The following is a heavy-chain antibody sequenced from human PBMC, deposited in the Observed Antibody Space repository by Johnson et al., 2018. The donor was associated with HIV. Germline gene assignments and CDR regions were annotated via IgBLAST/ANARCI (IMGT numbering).Heavy chain of an antibody. CDR1: GFTVSDNY. D-gene: IGHD1-14*01. Sequence: MLLVESGGGLIHPGGSLRLSCVASGFTVSDNYMSWVRQAPGKGLEWVSVIYSGGSTYYTESLKGRFTISRDNSKNTLYLQMNSLRAEDTAVYYCARDRNSRQGGSFDIWGQGTMVTVSS. CDR3: ARDRNSRQGGSFDI. J-gene: IGHJ3*02. V-gene: IGHV3-53*01. CDR2: IYSGGST.